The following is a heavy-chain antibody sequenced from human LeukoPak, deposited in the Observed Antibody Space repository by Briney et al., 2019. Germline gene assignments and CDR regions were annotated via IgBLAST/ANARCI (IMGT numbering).Heavy chain of an antibody. J-gene: IGHJ3*02. CDR3: AKGYTILYDAFDI. D-gene: IGHD3-3*01. Sequence: GGSLRLSCAASGFTFSNYAMSWVRQAPGKGLEWVSAISGSGGSTYYADSVKGRFTISRDNSKNTLYLQMNSLRAEDTAVYYCAKGYTILYDAFDIWGQGTMVTVSS. CDR1: GFTFSNYA. CDR2: ISGSGGST. V-gene: IGHV3-23*01.